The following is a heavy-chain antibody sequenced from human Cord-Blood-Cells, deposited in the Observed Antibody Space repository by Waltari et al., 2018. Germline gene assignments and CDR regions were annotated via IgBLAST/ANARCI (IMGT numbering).Heavy chain of an antibody. Sequence: QVQLQESGPGLVKPSETLSLTCTASGGSISSYYWSWIRQPPGKGLEWIGYIYNSGSTNYNPSLKSRVTISVDTSKNQFSLKLSSVTAADTAVYYCARRRGKDYYFDYWGQGTLVTVSS. V-gene: IGHV4-59*08. J-gene: IGHJ4*02. CDR1: GGSISSYY. CDR3: ARRRGKDYYFDY. D-gene: IGHD1-1*01. CDR2: IYNSGST.